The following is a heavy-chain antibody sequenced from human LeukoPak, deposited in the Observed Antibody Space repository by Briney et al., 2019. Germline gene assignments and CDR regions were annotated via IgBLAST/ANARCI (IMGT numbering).Heavy chain of an antibody. J-gene: IGHJ4*02. CDR2: IYHSGST. D-gene: IGHD5-24*01. Sequence: SETLSLTRAVSGYSISSGYYWGWIRQPPGKGLEWIGSIYHSGSTYYNPSLKSRVTISVDTSKNQFSLKLSSVTAADTAVYYCARRSSRDGYNWDFDYWGQGTLVTVSS. CDR1: GYSISSGYY. CDR3: ARRSSRDGYNWDFDY. V-gene: IGHV4-38-2*01.